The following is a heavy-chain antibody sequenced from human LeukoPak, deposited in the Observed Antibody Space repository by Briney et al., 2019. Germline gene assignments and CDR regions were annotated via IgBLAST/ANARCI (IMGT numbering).Heavy chain of an antibody. CDR1: GFTFSSYA. V-gene: IGHV3-30*04. CDR2: ISYDGSNK. J-gene: IGHJ4*02. CDR3: ARDLDYGDFYFDY. Sequence: GGSLRLSCAASGFTFSSYAMHWVRQAAGKGLEWVAAISYDGSNKYYADSVKGRFTISRDNSKNTLYLQMNSLRAEDTAVYYCARDLDYGDFYFDYWGQGTLVTVSS. D-gene: IGHD4-17*01.